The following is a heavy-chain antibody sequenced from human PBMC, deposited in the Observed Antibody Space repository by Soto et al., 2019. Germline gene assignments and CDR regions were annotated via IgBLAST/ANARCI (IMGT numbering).Heavy chain of an antibody. V-gene: IGHV4-59*11. J-gene: IGHJ4*02. Sequence: SETLSLTCTVSGGSISRHYWSWIRQPPGKGLEWIGNIYYSGSTNYNPSLKSRVTISVDRSRTQFSLQLSSVTAADTAVYYCARHTPAISISDHWGQGTLVTVSS. D-gene: IGHD2-15*01. CDR2: IYYSGST. CDR3: ARHTPAISISDH. CDR1: GGSISRHY.